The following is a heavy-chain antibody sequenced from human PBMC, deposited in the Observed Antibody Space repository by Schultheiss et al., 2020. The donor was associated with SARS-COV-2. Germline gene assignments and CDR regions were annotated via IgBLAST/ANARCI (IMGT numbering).Heavy chain of an antibody. Sequence: SETLSLTCTVSGGSISSGDYYWSWIRQPAGKGLEWIGRIYTSGSTNYNPSLKSRVTISVDTSKNQFSLKLSSVTAADTAVYYCARVPYSGDYYYGMDVWGQGTTVTVSS. J-gene: IGHJ6*02. V-gene: IGHV4-61*02. CDR3: ARVPYSGDYYYGMDV. CDR1: GGSISSGDYY. D-gene: IGHD2-15*01. CDR2: IYTSGST.